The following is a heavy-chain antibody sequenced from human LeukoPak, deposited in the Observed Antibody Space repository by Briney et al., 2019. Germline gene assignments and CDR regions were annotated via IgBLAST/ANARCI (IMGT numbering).Heavy chain of an antibody. CDR1: GFTFSSYG. V-gene: IGHV3-23*01. CDR3: AKSRGSYGGGFDY. CDR2: ISGSGGST. Sequence: GGTLRLSCAASGFTFSSYGMSWVRQAPGKALEWVSAISGSGGSTYYADSVKGRFTISRDNSKNTLYLQMNSLRAEDTAVYYCAKSRGSYGGGFDYWGQGTLVTVSS. D-gene: IGHD1-26*01. J-gene: IGHJ4*02.